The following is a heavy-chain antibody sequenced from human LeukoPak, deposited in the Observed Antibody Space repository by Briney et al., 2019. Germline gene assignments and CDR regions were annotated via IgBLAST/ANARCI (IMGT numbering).Heavy chain of an antibody. J-gene: IGHJ6*02. Sequence: GGSLRLSCAASGFTFSSYGMHWVRQAPGKGLEWVAVIWYDGSNKYYADSVKGRFTISRDNSKNTLYLQMNSLGAEDTAVYYCAKGYHCSSTSCYLTAYYYYYGMDVWGQGTTVTVSS. CDR3: AKGYHCSSTSCYLTAYYYYYGMDV. CDR1: GFTFSSYG. D-gene: IGHD2-2*01. CDR2: IWYDGSNK. V-gene: IGHV3-33*06.